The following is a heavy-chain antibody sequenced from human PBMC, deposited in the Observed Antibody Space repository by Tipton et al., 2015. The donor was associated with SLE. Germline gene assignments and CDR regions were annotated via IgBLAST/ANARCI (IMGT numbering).Heavy chain of an antibody. Sequence: RSLRLSCAASGFTFSSYGMHWVRQAPGKGLEWVAVISYDGSNKYYADSVKGRFTISRDNSKNRLYLQMNSLRAEDTAVYHCAKDDGTQYSGYDLSDYWGQGNLVTVSS. CDR1: GFTFSSYG. CDR2: ISYDGSNK. CDR3: AKDDGTQYSGYDLSDY. V-gene: IGHV3-30*18. J-gene: IGHJ4*02. D-gene: IGHD5-12*01.